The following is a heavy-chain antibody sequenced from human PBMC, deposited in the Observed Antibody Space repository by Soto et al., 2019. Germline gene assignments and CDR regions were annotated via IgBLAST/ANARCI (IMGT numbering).Heavy chain of an antibody. Sequence: QVQLQESGPGLVKPSETLSLTCDVSGASVGTHYWSWIRQPPGQGLEWIAYIHSSGAINYNPSLESRVTISVDTSKNQVSLKMTSVPAADTAMYYCARDGSLIGDAHFDYWGRGTLLTVSS. V-gene: IGHV4-59*02. CDR3: ARDGSLIGDAHFDY. CDR2: IHSSGAI. J-gene: IGHJ4*02. CDR1: GASVGTHY. D-gene: IGHD2-2*03.